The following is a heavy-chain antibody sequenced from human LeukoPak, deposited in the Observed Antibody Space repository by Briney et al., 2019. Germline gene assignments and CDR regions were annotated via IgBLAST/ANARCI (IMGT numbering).Heavy chain of an antibody. J-gene: IGHJ3*02. D-gene: IGHD6-13*01. V-gene: IGHV4-34*01. Sequence: NPSETLSLTCTVSGGSISSYYWSWIRQPPGKGLEWIGEINHSGSTNYNPSLKSRVTISVDTSKNQFSLKLSSVTAADTAVYYCARGNHRIAATFLKSRAFDIWGQGTMVTVSS. CDR3: ARGNHRIAATFLKSRAFDI. CDR2: INHSGST. CDR1: GGSISSYY.